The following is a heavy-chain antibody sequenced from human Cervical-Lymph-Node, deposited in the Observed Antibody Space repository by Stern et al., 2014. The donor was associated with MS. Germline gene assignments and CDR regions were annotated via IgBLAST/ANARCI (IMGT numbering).Heavy chain of an antibody. V-gene: IGHV4-39*01. CDR1: GDSIRSDGFS. Sequence: QLQESGPGLVEPSETLSLSCTVSGDSIRSDGFSWGWIRQSPGKGLEWIGSMYHSGSAFHNPSLHSRVTMSVDTSKNQFSLKMNSVTAADTGAYFCARQRAPTYSTSWYFDNWGRGTLVTVSS. D-gene: IGHD2-2*01. CDR2: MYHSGSA. CDR3: ARQRAPTYSTSWYFDN. J-gene: IGHJ4*02.